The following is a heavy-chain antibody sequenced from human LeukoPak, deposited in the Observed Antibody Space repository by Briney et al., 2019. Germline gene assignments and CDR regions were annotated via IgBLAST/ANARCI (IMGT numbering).Heavy chain of an antibody. J-gene: IGHJ4*02. CDR3: ARDLGLDTTMIFFDF. CDR2: ISAYNGNT. Sequence: ASVKVSCKASGYTFTSFGISWVRQAPGQGPERMGWISAYNGNTNYIQKFQGRVTMTTDTSTNTAYMELRSLTSDDTAVYYCARDLGLDTTMIFFDFWGQGTLVTVSS. V-gene: IGHV1-18*04. D-gene: IGHD5-18*01. CDR1: GYTFTSFG.